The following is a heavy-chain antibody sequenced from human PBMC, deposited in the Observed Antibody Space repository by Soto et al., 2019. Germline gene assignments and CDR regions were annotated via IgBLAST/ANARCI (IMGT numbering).Heavy chain of an antibody. CDR3: ARDRGIAGLSYYYYGMDV. CDR2: ISYSGRT. CDR1: GGSINNRTYY. D-gene: IGHD6-13*01. J-gene: IGHJ6*02. Sequence: SETLSLTCSVSGGSINNRTYYWGWIRQPPGKGLEWIGSISYSGRTYDNPSLKSRVTISSDTSNNQFSLKLSPVTAADTAVYYCARDRGIAGLSYYYYGMDVWGQGTTVTVSS. V-gene: IGHV4-39*02.